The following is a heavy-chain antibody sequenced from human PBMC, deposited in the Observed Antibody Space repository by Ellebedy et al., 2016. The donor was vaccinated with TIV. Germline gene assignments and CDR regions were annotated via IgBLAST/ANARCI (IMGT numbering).Heavy chain of an antibody. CDR2: IWYDGSTK. J-gene: IGHJ4*02. V-gene: IGHV3-33*08. D-gene: IGHD2-21*02. CDR3: TRDQLRCGGDCYSLPRYYFDY. CDR1: GFTFSSYG. Sequence: GESLKISCAASGFTFSSYGMHWVRQAPGKGPEWVAIIWYDGSTKYYADSVKGRFTISRDSSKNTLYLQMHSLRAEDTAVYYCTRDQLRCGGDCYSLPRYYFDYWGQGTLVTVSS.